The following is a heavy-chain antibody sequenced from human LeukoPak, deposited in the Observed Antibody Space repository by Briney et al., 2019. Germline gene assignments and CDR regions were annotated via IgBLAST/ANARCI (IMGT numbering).Heavy chain of an antibody. Sequence: PGGSLRLSCAASGFTFSSYSMNWVRQAPGKGLEWVSSISSSSSYIYYADSVKGRFTISRDNAKNSLYLQMNSLRAEDTAVYYCARGRCGSCYSDAFDIWGQGTMVTVSS. CDR1: GFTFSSYS. D-gene: IGHD2-15*01. CDR3: ARGRCGSCYSDAFDI. V-gene: IGHV3-21*01. CDR2: ISSSSSYI. J-gene: IGHJ3*02.